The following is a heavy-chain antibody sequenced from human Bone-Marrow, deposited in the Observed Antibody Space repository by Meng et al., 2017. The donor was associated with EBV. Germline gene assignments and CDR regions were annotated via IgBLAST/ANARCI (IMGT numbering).Heavy chain of an antibody. V-gene: IGHV1-2*06. CDR1: GYTFTDYF. J-gene: IGHJ5*02. CDR3: ARERGSRYYWLDP. D-gene: IGHD2-15*01. Sequence: QEQLVQFGAEVKKPGASVKVSCKASGYTFTDYFMYWVRLAPGQGPEWMGRINPKSGATNYAQKFQGRVTMTRDTSIDTVYMELTSLRSDDTAVYYCARERGSRYYWLDPWGQGTLVTVSS. CDR2: INPKSGAT.